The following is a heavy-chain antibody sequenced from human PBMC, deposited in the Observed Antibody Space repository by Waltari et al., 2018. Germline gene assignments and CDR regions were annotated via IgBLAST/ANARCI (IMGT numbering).Heavy chain of an antibody. CDR2: ISSSSRYI. CDR3: ARDDMITFGGPTVD. Sequence: EVQLVESGGGLVKPGGSLRLSCAASGFNFSTYSRTWVRQAPGKGLEWVSCISSSSRYIYYADAVKGRFTISRDNAKNSLHLQMNNLRVEDTAVYYCARDDMITFGGPTVDWGQGTLVSVSS. CDR1: GFNFSTYS. J-gene: IGHJ4*02. V-gene: IGHV3-21*01. D-gene: IGHD3-16*01.